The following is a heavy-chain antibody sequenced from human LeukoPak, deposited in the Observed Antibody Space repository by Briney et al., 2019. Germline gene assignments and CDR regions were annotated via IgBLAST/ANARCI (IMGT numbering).Heavy chain of an antibody. CDR3: ARHLLYCSGGSCHRPHAFDI. J-gene: IGHJ3*02. CDR2: IYPGDSDT. D-gene: IGHD2-15*01. CDR1: GYSFTSYW. V-gene: IGHV5-51*01. Sequence: GESLKISCKGSGYSFTSYWIGWVRQMPGKGLEWVGIIYPGDSDTRYSPSFQGQVTISADKSISTAYLQWSSLKASDTAMYYCARHLLYCSGGSCHRPHAFDIWGQGTMVTVSS.